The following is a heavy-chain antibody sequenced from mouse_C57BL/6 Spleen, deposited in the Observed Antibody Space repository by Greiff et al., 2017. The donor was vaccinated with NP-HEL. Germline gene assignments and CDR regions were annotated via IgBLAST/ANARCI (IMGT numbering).Heavy chain of an antibody. CDR2: INPNNGGT. CDR1: GYTFTDYY. V-gene: IGHV1-26*01. J-gene: IGHJ3*01. Sequence: VQLQQSGPELVKPGASVKISCKASGYTFTDYYMNWVKQSHGKSLEWIGDINPNNGGTSYNQKFKGKATLTVDKSSSTAYMELRSLTSEDSAVYYCARSRGSSLFAYWGQGTLVTVSA. CDR3: ARSRGSSLFAY. D-gene: IGHD1-1*01.